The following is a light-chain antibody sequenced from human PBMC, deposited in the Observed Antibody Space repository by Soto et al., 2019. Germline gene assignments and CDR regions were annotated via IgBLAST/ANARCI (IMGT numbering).Light chain of an antibody. CDR3: EQRSDWPLI. V-gene: IGKV3-11*01. Sequence: EIVLTQSPATLCLYPGERATLSCRASQSVSRYLAWYQQKPDQAPRLLIYDASNRATGIPARFSGSGSGTDFTLTISSLEPEDFAVYYCEQRSDWPLIFGGGTKVEIK. CDR2: DAS. J-gene: IGKJ4*01. CDR1: QSVSRY.